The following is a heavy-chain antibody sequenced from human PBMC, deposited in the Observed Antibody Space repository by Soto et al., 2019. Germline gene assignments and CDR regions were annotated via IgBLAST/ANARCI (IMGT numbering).Heavy chain of an antibody. Sequence: QVQLVESGGGVVQPGRSLRLSCAASGLTFSSYGMHWVRQAPGKGLEWVAVISYDGSNKYYADSVKGRFTISRDNSKNTLYLQMNSLRAEDTAVYYCAQDRSDTQNWFDPWGQGTLVTVSS. D-gene: IGHD2-15*01. CDR1: GLTFSSYG. J-gene: IGHJ5*02. V-gene: IGHV3-30*18. CDR3: AQDRSDTQNWFDP. CDR2: ISYDGSNK.